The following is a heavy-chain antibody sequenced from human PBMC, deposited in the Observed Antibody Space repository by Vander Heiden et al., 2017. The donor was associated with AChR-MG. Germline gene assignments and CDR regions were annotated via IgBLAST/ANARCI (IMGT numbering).Heavy chain of an antibody. Sequence: EVQLVESGGGLVQPGGSLRLSCAASGFTFSSYWMSWVLQAPGKGLEWVANIKQDGSEKYYVDSVKGRFTISRDNAKNSLYLQMNSLRAEDTAVYYCASLTLDWSVYQTTYYYYGMDVWGQGTTVTVSS. D-gene: IGHD3-3*01. J-gene: IGHJ6*02. V-gene: IGHV3-7*01. CDR1: GFTFSSYW. CDR2: IKQDGSEK. CDR3: ASLTLDWSVYQTTYYYYGMDV.